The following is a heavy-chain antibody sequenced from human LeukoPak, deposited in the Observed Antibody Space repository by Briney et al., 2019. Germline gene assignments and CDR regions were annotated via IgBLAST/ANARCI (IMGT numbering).Heavy chain of an antibody. CDR3: AKLAGIRGWFVYYFHY. CDR1: GFTFGTHA. CDR2: MSGRGDTS. V-gene: IGHV3-23*01. J-gene: IGHJ4*02. D-gene: IGHD6-19*01. Sequence: GGSLRLSCAASGFTFGTHAMTWVGQAAGKGLEWVSGMSGRGDTSYYAESVKGRFTISRHNAKNRLFLQMNSLRAEDTAVYYCAKLAGIRGWFVYYFHYWGQGTLVTVS.